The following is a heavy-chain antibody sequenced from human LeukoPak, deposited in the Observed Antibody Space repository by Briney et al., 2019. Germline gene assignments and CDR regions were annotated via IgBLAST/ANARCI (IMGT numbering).Heavy chain of an antibody. CDR2: IRSKANSYAT. Sequence: GGSLKLSCAASGFTFSGSAMHWVRQASGKGLEWVGRIRSKANSYATAYAESVKGKFTISRDDSKNTAYLQLNSLKPEDTDAYYYTRRYCSGGSCYYNWFDPWGQGTLVTVSS. V-gene: IGHV3-73*01. D-gene: IGHD2-15*01. J-gene: IGHJ5*02. CDR1: GFTFSGSA. CDR3: TRRYCSGGSCYYNWFDP.